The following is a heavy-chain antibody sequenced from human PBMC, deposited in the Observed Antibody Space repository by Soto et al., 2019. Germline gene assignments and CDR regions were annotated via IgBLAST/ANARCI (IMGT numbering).Heavy chain of an antibody. Sequence: SETLSLTCTVSGGSISSSSYYWGWIRQPPGKGLEWIGSIYYSGSTYYNPSLKSRVTISVDTSKNQFSLKLSSVTAADTAVYYCARHDSGYYWYYFDYWGQGTLVTVSS. CDR3: ARHDSGYYWYYFDY. CDR1: GGSISSSSYY. CDR2: IYYSGST. D-gene: IGHD3-22*01. V-gene: IGHV4-39*01. J-gene: IGHJ4*02.